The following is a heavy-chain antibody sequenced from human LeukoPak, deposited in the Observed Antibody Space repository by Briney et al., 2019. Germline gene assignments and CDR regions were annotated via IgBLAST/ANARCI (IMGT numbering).Heavy chain of an antibody. CDR3: ARGGSGWFFYY. D-gene: IGHD6-19*01. Sequence: GGSLRLSCTVSGFTVTSNSMSWVRQAPGKGLEWVSFIYSGSTHYSDSVKGRFTISRDNSKNTLYLQMNSLRAEDTAVYYCARGGSGWFFYYWGQGTLVTVSS. V-gene: IGHV3-53*01. CDR1: GFTVTSNS. CDR2: IYSGST. J-gene: IGHJ4*02.